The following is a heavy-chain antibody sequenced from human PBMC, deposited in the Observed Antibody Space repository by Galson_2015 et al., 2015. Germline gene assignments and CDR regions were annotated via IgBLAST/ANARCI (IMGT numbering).Heavy chain of an antibody. CDR1: GFTFDDYA. J-gene: IGHJ4*02. CDR3: AKDIWGDYYGSGSYSPTHPFDY. D-gene: IGHD3-10*01. V-gene: IGHV3-9*01. Sequence: SLRLSCAASGFTFDDYAMHWVRQAPGKGLEWVSGISWNSGSIGYADSVKGRFTISRDNAKNSLYLQMNSLRAEDTALYYCAKDIWGDYYGSGSYSPTHPFDYWGQGTLVTVSS. CDR2: ISWNSGSI.